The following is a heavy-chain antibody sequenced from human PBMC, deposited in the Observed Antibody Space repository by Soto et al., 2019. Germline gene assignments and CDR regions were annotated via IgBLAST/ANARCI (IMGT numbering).Heavy chain of an antibody. CDR1: GGSISSSSYC. V-gene: IGHV4-39*01. CDR2: VYYSGST. Sequence: QLQLQESGPGLVKPSETLSLTCTVSGGSISSSSYCWAWIRQPPGKGLEWIGSVYYSGSTYYNPSRTSRVTISVDTSKNQFSLKLNSVTAADTTVYYCARLIRTLSDAFDIWGQGTMVTVSS. D-gene: IGHD2-21*01. CDR3: ARLIRTLSDAFDI. J-gene: IGHJ3*02.